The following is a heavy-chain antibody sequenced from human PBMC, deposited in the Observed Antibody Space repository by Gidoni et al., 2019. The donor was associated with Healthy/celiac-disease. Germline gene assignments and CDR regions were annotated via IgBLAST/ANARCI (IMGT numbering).Heavy chain of an antibody. V-gene: IGHV1-2*02. Sequence: QVQLVQSGAEVKKPGASVKVSCKASGYTFTGYYMHWVRQAPGQGLEWMGWINPNSGGTNYAQKFQGRVTMTRDTSISTAYMELSRLRSDDTAVYYCARVLTVTTSVDYYYYGMDVWGQGTTVTVSS. CDR2: INPNSGGT. J-gene: IGHJ6*02. CDR1: GYTFTGYY. D-gene: IGHD4-17*01. CDR3: ARVLTVTTSVDYYYYGMDV.